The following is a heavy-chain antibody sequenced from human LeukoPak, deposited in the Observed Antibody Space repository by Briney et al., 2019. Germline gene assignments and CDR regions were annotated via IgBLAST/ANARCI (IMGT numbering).Heavy chain of an antibody. CDR1: GGTFSSYA. V-gene: IGHV1-69*13. D-gene: IGHD3-10*01. Sequence: SVKVSCQASGGTFSSYAISWVRQAPGQGLEWMGGIIPIFGTANYAQKFQGRVTITADESTSTAYMELSSLRSEDTAVYYCASLWFGETDDYWGQGTLVTVSS. CDR2: IIPIFGTA. J-gene: IGHJ4*02. CDR3: ASLWFGETDDY.